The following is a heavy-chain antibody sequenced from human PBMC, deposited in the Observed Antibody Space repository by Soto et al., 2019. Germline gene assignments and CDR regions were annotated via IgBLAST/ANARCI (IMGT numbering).Heavy chain of an antibody. CDR2: ISGSGGST. V-gene: IGHV3-23*01. D-gene: IGHD3-22*01. CDR3: AKGATYYYDSSGYYAFDI. J-gene: IGHJ3*02. CDR1: GFTFSSYA. Sequence: GGSLRLSCAASGFTFSSYAMSWVRQAPGKGLEWVSAISGSGGSTYYADSVKGRFTISRDNSKNTLYLQMNSLRAEDAAVYYGAKGATYYYDSSGYYAFDIWGQGTMVTVSS.